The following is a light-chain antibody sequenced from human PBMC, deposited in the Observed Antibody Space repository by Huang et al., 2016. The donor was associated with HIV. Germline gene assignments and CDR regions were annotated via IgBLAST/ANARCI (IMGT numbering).Light chain of an antibody. J-gene: IGKJ1*01. CDR2: SAS. V-gene: IGKV1-6*01. CDR3: LQDYNYPCT. Sequence: AIQMTQSPSSLSASVGDRVTITCRASQGIRTDLGWYQQKPGKATKLLIYSASGLQSGVPSRFSGSGSDTNFTLTINSLQPEDIATYYCLQDYNYPCTFGQGTKVEIK. CDR1: QGIRTD.